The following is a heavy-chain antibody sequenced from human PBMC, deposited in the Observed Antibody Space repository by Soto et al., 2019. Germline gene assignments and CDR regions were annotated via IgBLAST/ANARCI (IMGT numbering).Heavy chain of an antibody. Sequence: PSETLSLTCTVSGGSISSYYWSWIRQPPGKGLEWIGYIYYSGSTSYNPSLKSRVTISVDTSKNQFSLKLSSVTAADTAVYYFARGLEWLLSVSLWFDPWGQGTLVTVS. V-gene: IGHV4-59*01. J-gene: IGHJ5*02. CDR1: GGSISSYY. CDR3: ARGLEWLLSVSLWFDP. CDR2: IYYSGST. D-gene: IGHD3-3*01.